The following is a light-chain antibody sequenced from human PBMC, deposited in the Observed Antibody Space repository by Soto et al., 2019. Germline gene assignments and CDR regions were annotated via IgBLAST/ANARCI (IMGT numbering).Light chain of an antibody. V-gene: IGKV3-15*01. CDR1: QSVSSN. J-gene: IGKJ1*01. CDR2: GAS. CDR3: QQYNTQET. Sequence: EIVMTQSPATLSVSPGERATLSCRASQSVSSNLAWYQQKPGQAPRLLIYGASTRATGIPARFSGSGSGTEFTLTISSLHSEDFAVYYCQQYNTQETFGQGTKVEIK.